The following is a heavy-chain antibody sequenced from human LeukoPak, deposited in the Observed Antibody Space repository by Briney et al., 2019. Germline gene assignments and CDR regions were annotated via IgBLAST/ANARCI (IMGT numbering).Heavy chain of an antibody. CDR1: GFTFSAFA. Sequence: GGSLRLSCAASGFTFSAFAMHWVRQAPGKGLEWVAVILYDGNNKYYADSVKGRLTISRDNSKNTLSLQVNSLRAEDTAVCYCAKDLLGGGSYYGFDYWGQGTLVTVSS. V-gene: IGHV3-30*18. D-gene: IGHD1-26*01. CDR3: AKDLLGGGSYYGFDY. J-gene: IGHJ4*02. CDR2: ILYDGNNK.